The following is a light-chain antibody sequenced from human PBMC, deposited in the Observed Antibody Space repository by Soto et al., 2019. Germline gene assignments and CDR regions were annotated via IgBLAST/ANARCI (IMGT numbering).Light chain of an antibody. Sequence: DSQMTQSPSTLSASVGDRVTITCRASQSIINWLGWYQQKPGKAPKLLIYKASTLKSGVPSRFSGSGSGTEFTLTISSLQPDDFATYYCQHYNSYSEAFGQGTKVDIK. J-gene: IGKJ1*01. CDR2: KAS. CDR3: QHYNSYSEA. V-gene: IGKV1-5*03. CDR1: QSIINW.